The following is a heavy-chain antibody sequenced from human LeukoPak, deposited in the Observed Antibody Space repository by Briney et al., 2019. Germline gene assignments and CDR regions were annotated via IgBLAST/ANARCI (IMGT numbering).Heavy chain of an antibody. J-gene: IGHJ4*02. D-gene: IGHD3-10*01. CDR3: TRLRTQLLWFGELSSFFDY. CDR2: IRSKANSYAT. Sequence: PGGSLRLSCAASGFTFSSYAMSWVRQASGKGLEWVGRIRSKANSYATAYAASVKGRFTISRDDSKNTAYLQMNSLKTEDTAVYYCTRLRTQLLWFGELSSFFDYWGQGTLVTVSS. V-gene: IGHV3-73*01. CDR1: GFTFSSYA.